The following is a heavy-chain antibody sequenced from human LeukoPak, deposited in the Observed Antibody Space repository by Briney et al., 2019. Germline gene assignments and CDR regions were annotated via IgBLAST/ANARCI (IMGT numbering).Heavy chain of an antibody. CDR3: TKTGWSGYDYTNY. Sequence: PGGCLRLSCAASGITFSTYAMSLVRQAPGKGLEWGSVISDSGTDTYYAGSVKGRFTISRDNSRNTLYLQMNSLRAEDTAVYYCTKTGWSGYDYTNYGGQGTLVTVSS. CDR1: GITFSTYA. CDR2: ISDSGTDT. J-gene: IGHJ4*02. D-gene: IGHD5-12*01. V-gene: IGHV3-23*01.